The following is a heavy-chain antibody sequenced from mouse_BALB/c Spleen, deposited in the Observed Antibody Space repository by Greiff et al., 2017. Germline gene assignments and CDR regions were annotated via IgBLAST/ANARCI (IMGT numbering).Heavy chain of an antibody. J-gene: IGHJ3*01. CDR2: IYPGNVNT. CDR3: ARDARYYGSSSPFAY. Sequence: VHLVESGPELVKPGASVRISCKASGYTFTSYYIHWVKQRPGQGLEWIGWIYPGNVNTKYNEKFKGKATLTADKSSSTSYMQLSSLTSEDSAVYFCARDARYYGSSSPFAYWGQGTLVTVSA. V-gene: IGHV1S56*01. D-gene: IGHD1-1*01. CDR1: GYTFTSYY.